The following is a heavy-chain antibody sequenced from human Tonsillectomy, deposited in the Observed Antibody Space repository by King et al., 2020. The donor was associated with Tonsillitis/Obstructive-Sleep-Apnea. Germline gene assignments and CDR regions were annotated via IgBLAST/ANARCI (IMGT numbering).Heavy chain of an antibody. CDR1: GFTFTNYW. CDR3: ARLGTAAAGPSNIGITRGSERARVTASAASTSGPSVPALAPCIRSTTGGAWALGCLDRDYF. CDR2: IKQDGSEK. D-gene: IGHD6-13*01. J-gene: IGHJ1*01. V-gene: IGHV3-7*01. Sequence: QLVQSGGGLVQPGGSLRLSCAASGFTFTNYWMSWVRQAPGKGLEWVANIKQDGSEKYYVDSVKGRFTISRDNAKKSLYLQMNSLRAEDTAVYYCARLGTAAAGPSNIGITRGSERARVTASAASTSGPSVPALAPCIRSTTGGAWALGCLDRDYF.